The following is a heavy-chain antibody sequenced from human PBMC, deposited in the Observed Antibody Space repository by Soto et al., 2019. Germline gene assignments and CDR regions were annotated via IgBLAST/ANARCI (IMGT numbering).Heavy chain of an antibody. D-gene: IGHD6-13*01. J-gene: IGHJ4*02. Sequence: PGGSLRLSCVASRFTFSSYGMNWVSQAPGKGLKWVSYISSSSSIIYYADSDKGRFTIPRDNAKSSLYLQMNSLRAEDTAMYFFAREQSLSDSINWYIDCWGQGTLVTVSS. V-gene: IGHV3-48*01. CDR1: RFTFSSYG. CDR3: AREQSLSDSINWYIDC. CDR2: ISSSSSII.